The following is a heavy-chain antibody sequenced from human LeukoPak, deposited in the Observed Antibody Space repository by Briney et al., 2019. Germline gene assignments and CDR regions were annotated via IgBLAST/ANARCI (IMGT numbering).Heavy chain of an antibody. Sequence: GGSLRLSCAASGFTFSRYSMNWVRQAPGKGLEWVSFISGNSAYIYYADSVKGRFTISRDNAKNSLYLQMNSLRAEDTAVYYCASSLTMVRGDYWGQGTLVTVSS. CDR3: ASSLTMVRGDY. J-gene: IGHJ4*02. CDR1: GFTFSRYS. D-gene: IGHD3-10*01. V-gene: IGHV3-21*01. CDR2: ISGNSAYI.